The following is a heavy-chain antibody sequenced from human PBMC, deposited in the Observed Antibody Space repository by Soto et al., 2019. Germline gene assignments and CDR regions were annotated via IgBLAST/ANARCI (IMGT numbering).Heavy chain of an antibody. CDR1: GFTFGDYA. Sequence: PGGSLRLSCTSSGFTFGDYAMSWFRQAPGKGLEWVGFIRSKAYGGTTEYAASVKGRFTISRDDSKSIAYLQMNSLKTEDTAVYYCTRVTDPDYSGMDVWGQGTTVTVSS. CDR3: TRVTDPDYSGMDV. CDR2: IRSKAYGGTT. J-gene: IGHJ6*02. V-gene: IGHV3-49*03.